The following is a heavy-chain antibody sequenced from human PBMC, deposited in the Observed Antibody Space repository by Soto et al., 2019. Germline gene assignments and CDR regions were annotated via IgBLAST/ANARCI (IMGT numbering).Heavy chain of an antibody. J-gene: IGHJ3*02. Sequence: GGSLRLSCAASGFTFSSYAMHWVRQAPGKGLEWVAVISYDGSNKYYADSVKGRFTISRDNSKNTLYLQMNSLRAEDTAVYYCARDWGPHDAFDIWGQGTMVTVSS. V-gene: IGHV3-30-3*01. CDR3: ARDWGPHDAFDI. D-gene: IGHD3-16*01. CDR2: ISYDGSNK. CDR1: GFTFSSYA.